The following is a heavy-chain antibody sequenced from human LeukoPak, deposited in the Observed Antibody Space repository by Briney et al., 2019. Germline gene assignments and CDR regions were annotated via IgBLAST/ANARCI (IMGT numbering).Heavy chain of an antibody. CDR2: IHPKSGGA. D-gene: IGHD3-22*01. V-gene: IGHV1-2*06. J-gene: IGHJ6*03. Sequence: ASVKASCKASGYTFTANYIHWVRQAPGQGLEWVGRIHPKSGGANYAQKFRDRVTLTRDTSINTAYMELSGLRSDDAAVYYCARAYYDSSGYFGWGTDYYYYYMDVWGEGTTVTVSS. CDR3: ARAYYDSSGYFGWGTDYYYYYMDV. CDR1: GYTFTANY.